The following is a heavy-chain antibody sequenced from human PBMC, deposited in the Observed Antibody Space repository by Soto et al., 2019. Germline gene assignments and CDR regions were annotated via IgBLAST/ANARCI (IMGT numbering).Heavy chain of an antibody. CDR1: GFTFSSCA. V-gene: IGHV3-23*01. D-gene: IGHD6-13*01. CDR2: ISQSGSST. Sequence: GGSLRLSCVASGFTFSSCAMTWVRQAPGKGLEWVSTISQSGSSTYFADSVKGRFSISRDNFKSTLYLQMNNLRAEDTAVYFCAKGVAAAGTSPLFEHWGQGTLVTVSS. CDR3: AKGVAAAGTSPLFEH. J-gene: IGHJ4*02.